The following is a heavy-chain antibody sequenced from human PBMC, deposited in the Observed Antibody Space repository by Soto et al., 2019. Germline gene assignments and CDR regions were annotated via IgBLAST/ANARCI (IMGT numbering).Heavy chain of an antibody. J-gene: IGHJ3*01. V-gene: IGHV3-21*01. D-gene: IGHD1-7*01. CDR3: AKENSDRAFDF. CDR2: VTSTTSNI. CDR1: GFTFSSYT. Sequence: ASVKVSCAGSGFTFSSYTMNWVRQAPGKGLELVSSVTSTTSNIYYVDSVKGRFTISRDNAKKTLSLQMNSLRAEDTAVYYCAKENSDRAFDFWGRGTMVTVSS.